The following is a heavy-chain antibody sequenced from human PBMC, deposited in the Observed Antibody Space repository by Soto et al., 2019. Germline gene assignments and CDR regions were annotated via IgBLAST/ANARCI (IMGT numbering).Heavy chain of an antibody. V-gene: IGHV5-10-1*01. CDR2: IDPSYAQT. J-gene: IGHJ4*02. Sequence: GESLKISCKGSGYSLAGYWIPPVRQKPGRGLEGMGRIDPSYAQTYHNPAYRAHVTISVTKSITTVFLHWSSRRASDTAMYYSVRQIYYYDTGPNFQYYFDSWGQGTPVTVYS. D-gene: IGHD3-22*01. CDR3: VRQIYYYDTGPNFQYYFDS. CDR1: GYSLAGYW.